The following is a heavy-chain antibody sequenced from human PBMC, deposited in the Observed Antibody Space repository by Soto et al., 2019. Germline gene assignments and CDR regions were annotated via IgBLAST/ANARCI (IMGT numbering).Heavy chain of an antibody. J-gene: IGHJ4*02. CDR2: VNWNGGST. CDR1: GFTFDDYG. D-gene: IGHD1-26*01. Sequence: EVPLVESGGGVLRPGGSLRLSFAASGFTFDDYGMSWARQAPGKGLEWVSGVNWNGGSTGYADSVKGRFTISRDNAKNSVYLQMNSLRAEDTAFYYCVRGASLNFDYWGQGTLVTVSS. V-gene: IGHV3-20*03. CDR3: VRGASLNFDY.